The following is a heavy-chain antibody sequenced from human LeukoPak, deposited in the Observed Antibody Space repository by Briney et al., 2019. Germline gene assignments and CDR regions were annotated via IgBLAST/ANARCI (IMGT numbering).Heavy chain of an antibody. D-gene: IGHD2-15*01. Sequence: GGSLRLSCEASGFTFSSNAMSWVRQAPGHGLEWVSGIGSDVRTHYADSVKGRFTISRDNSKNTMYLQMNSLRAEDTAVYYCAKDLIGWSFDYWGQGTLVTVSS. CDR1: GFTFSSNA. CDR2: IGSDVRT. CDR3: AKDLIGWSFDY. J-gene: IGHJ4*02. V-gene: IGHV3-23*01.